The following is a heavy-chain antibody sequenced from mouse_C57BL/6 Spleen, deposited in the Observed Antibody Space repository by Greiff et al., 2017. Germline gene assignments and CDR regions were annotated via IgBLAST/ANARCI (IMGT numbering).Heavy chain of an antibody. J-gene: IGHJ2*01. CDR3: ARSSLTEYYYYGSSLGYFDY. D-gene: IGHD1-1*01. CDR1: GYTFTGYW. CDR2: ILPGSGST. Sequence: QVQLQQSGAELMKPGASVKLSCKATGYTFTGYWIEWVKQRPGHGLEWIGEILPGSGSTNYNEKFKGKATFTAETSSNTADMQLSSLTTEDSAIYYCARSSLTEYYYYGSSLGYFDYWGQGTTLTVSS. V-gene: IGHV1-9*01.